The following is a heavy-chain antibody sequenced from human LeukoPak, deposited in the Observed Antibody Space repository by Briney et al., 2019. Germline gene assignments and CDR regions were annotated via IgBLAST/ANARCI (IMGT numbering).Heavy chain of an antibody. Sequence: PGGSVTLSCGASGFTVKSYYMLWARQSPGKALEWVSVIYSGGSTYYADSVKGRFTISRDNSKNTLYLQMNSLRAEDTAVYYCACAVGGLDYWGQGTLVTVSS. V-gene: IGHV3-53*01. CDR2: IYSGGST. J-gene: IGHJ4*02. D-gene: IGHD3-16*01. CDR1: GFTVKSYY. CDR3: ACAVGGLDY.